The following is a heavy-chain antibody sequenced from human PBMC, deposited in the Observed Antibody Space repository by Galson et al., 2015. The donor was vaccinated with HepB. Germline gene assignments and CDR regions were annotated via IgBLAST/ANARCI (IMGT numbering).Heavy chain of an antibody. CDR1: GYTFTGYY. V-gene: IGHV1-2*04. CDR2: INPNSGGT. Sequence: SVKVSCKASGYTFTGYYMHWVRQAPGQGLEWMGWINPNSGGTNYAQKFQGWVTMTRDTSISTAYMELSRLRSDDTAVYYCARSPYYDFWSGYWGGGNYYYYYGMDVWGQGTTVTVSS. D-gene: IGHD3-3*01. CDR3: ARSPYYDFWSGYWGGGNYYYYYGMDV. J-gene: IGHJ6*02.